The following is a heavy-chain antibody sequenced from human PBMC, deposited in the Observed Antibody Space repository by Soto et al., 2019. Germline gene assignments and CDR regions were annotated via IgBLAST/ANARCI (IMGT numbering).Heavy chain of an antibody. J-gene: IGHJ6*02. CDR3: ARQYYYGSGSYGDYYYYGMDV. CDR1: GGSISSSSYY. D-gene: IGHD3-10*01. CDR2: IYYSGST. V-gene: IGHV4-39*01. Sequence: LSLTCTVSGGSISSSSYYSGWIRQPPGKGLEWIGSIYYSGSTYYNPSLKSRVTISVDTSKNQFSLKLSSVTAADTAVYYCARQYYYGSGSYGDYYYYGMDVWGQGTTVTVSS.